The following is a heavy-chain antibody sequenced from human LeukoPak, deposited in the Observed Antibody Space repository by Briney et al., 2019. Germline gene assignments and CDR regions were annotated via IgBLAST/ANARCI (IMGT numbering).Heavy chain of an antibody. Sequence: GGSLRLSCAASGFTFSSYSMNWVRQAPGKGLEWVSSISSSSSSYIYYADSVKGRFTISRDNAKNSLYLQMNSLRAEDTAVYYCARDLRGGYAHAKDYWGQGTLVTVSS. D-gene: IGHD5-12*01. CDR1: GFTFSSYS. J-gene: IGHJ4*02. V-gene: IGHV3-21*01. CDR2: ISSSSSSYI. CDR3: ARDLRGGYAHAKDY.